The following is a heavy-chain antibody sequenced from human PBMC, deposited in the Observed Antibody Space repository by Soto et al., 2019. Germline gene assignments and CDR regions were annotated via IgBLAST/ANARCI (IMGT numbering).Heavy chain of an antibody. D-gene: IGHD4-17*01. V-gene: IGHV3-15*01. Sequence: GSLRLSCAASCFTFSNAWMSGVRQAPGKGLEWVGRIKSKTDGGTTDYAAPVKGRFTISRDESKNTLYLQMNSLKTEDTAVYYCTTDYPVTTKTYYYYGMDVWGQGTTVTVSS. CDR1: CFTFSNAW. CDR2: IKSKTDGGTT. CDR3: TTDYPVTTKTYYYYGMDV. J-gene: IGHJ6*02.